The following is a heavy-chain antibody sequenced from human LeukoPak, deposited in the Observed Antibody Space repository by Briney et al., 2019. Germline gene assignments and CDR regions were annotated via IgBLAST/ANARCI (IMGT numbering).Heavy chain of an antibody. Sequence: GGSLRLSCVASGITFSNYAVSWVRQAPEKGLDWVSVISGSAHKIRYADSVKGRFAISRDNSENIVYLQMNNLRAEDTAVYYCAGRVTGYSSGYVYWGQGTLVTVSS. CDR2: ISGSAHKI. V-gene: IGHV3-23*01. J-gene: IGHJ4*02. D-gene: IGHD5-18*01. CDR3: AGRVTGYSSGYVY. CDR1: GITFSNYA.